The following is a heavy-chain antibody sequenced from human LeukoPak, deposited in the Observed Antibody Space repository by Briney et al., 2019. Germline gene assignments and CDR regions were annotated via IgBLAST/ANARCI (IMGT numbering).Heavy chain of an antibody. CDR2: IWYDGSKN. D-gene: IGHD2-2*02. CDR3: ARAPYTTGRSFYFDS. V-gene: IGHV3-33*01. Sequence: GRPLRLSCAASGFTFRNYGMHWVRQAPGKGLEWVAIIWYDGSKNYYADSVKGRFTISRDNFNNTLYLQMNSLRAEDTALYYCARAPYTTGRSFYFDSWGQGTLVTVSS. CDR1: GFTFRNYG. J-gene: IGHJ4*02.